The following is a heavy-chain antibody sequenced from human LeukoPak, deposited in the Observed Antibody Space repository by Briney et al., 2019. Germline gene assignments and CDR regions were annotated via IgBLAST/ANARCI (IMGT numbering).Heavy chain of an antibody. Sequence: QSGGSLRLSCAASGFTLSNHWMIWVRQAPGKGLECVANIKQDGIEKYYLDSVKGRFTISRDNAKNSVYLQMNSLRVEDTAVYYCGRVWAVDFWGQGTLVTVSS. D-gene: IGHD6-6*01. CDR3: GRVWAVDF. CDR1: GFTLSNHW. CDR2: IKQDGIEK. J-gene: IGHJ4*02. V-gene: IGHV3-7*01.